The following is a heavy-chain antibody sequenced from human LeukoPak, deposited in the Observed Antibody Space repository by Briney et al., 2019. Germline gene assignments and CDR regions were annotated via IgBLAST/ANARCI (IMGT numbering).Heavy chain of an antibody. D-gene: IGHD2-2*01. V-gene: IGHV3-48*03. CDR1: GFTFSSYE. Sequence: GGSLRLSCAASGFTFSSYEMNWVRQAPGKGLEWVSYISSSGSTIYYVDSVKGRFTISRDNAKSSLYLQMNSLRAEDTAVYYCARLNLGYCSSTSCSLDYWGQGNLVTVSS. CDR2: ISSSGSTI. CDR3: ARLNLGYCSSTSCSLDY. J-gene: IGHJ4*02.